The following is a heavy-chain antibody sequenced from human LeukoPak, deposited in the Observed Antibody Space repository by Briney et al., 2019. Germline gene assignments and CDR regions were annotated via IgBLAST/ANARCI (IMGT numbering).Heavy chain of an antibody. V-gene: IGHV1-46*01. CDR3: ARGDFWSGYYTSDYYYYMDV. D-gene: IGHD3-3*01. J-gene: IGHJ6*03. CDR1: GYTFISYY. Sequence: ASVKVSCKASGYTFISYYIHWLRQAPGQGLEWMGMINPSGGTTSYAQKFQGRVTMTRDMSTSTVYMELSSLRSEDTAVYYCARGDFWSGYYTSDYYYYMDVWGKGTTVTVSS. CDR2: INPSGGTT.